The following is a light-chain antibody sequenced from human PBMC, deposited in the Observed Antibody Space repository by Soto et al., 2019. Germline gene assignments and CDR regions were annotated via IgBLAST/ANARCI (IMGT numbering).Light chain of an antibody. V-gene: IGLV1-40*01. CDR1: SSNIGAGYD. CDR3: QSYDSSLSGWKV. Sequence: QSVLTQPPSVSGAPGQRVTISCTGSSSNIGAGYDVHWYQQLPGTAPKLLIYGNSNRPSGVPDRFSGSKSGTSASLAITGXXXXXXXXXXXQSYDSSLSGWKVFGGGTKL. CDR2: GNS. J-gene: IGLJ2*01.